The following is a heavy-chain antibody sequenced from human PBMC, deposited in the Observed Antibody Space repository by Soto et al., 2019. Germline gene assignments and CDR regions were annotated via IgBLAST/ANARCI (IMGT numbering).Heavy chain of an antibody. CDR1: GSTFSTFA. D-gene: IGHD3-9*01. Sequence: APVKVSCKAPGSTFSTFAFHWVRQAPGQGLESMGEIIPLFGKANYAQKFQGRVTFSADRSTTTVFMEVNRLKSDDTAVYYCARDARGTRGFDEMDIWGQGTTVTVSS. CDR3: ARDARGTRGFDEMDI. V-gene: IGHV1-69*06. J-gene: IGHJ6*02. CDR2: IIPLFGKA.